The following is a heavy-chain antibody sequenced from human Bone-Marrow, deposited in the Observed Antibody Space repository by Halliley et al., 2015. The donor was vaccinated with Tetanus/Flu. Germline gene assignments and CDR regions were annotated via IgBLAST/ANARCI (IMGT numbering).Heavy chain of an antibody. D-gene: IGHD6-13*01. CDR2: IYHSGTT. CDR3: ARTKRLAAADFDY. CDR1: GVSLSSHYW. Sequence: SLRLSCAVSGVSLSSHYWWTWVRQTPGKGLEWIGEIYHSGTTNYNPSLDSRVSMSVDKSKNQFSLTLISVTAADTAVYFCARTKRLAAADFDYWGQGTLVTVSS. J-gene: IGHJ4*02. V-gene: IGHV4-4*01.